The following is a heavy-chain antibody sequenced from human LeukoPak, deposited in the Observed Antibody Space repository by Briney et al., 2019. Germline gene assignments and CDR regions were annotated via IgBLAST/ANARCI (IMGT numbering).Heavy chain of an antibody. J-gene: IGHJ5*02. V-gene: IGHV1-46*01. D-gene: IGHD3-22*01. CDR3: ARAAPMIVVVTLGAWFDP. CDR1: GYTFTSYY. CDR2: INPSGGST. Sequence: ASVKVSCKASGYTFTSYYMHWVRQAPGQGLEWMGIINPSGGSTSYAQKFQGRVTITRDTSTSTVYMELSSLRSEDTAVYYCARAAPMIVVVTLGAWFDPWGQGTLVTVSS.